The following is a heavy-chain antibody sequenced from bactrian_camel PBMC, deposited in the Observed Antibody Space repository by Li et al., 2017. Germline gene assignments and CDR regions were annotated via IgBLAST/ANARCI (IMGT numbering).Heavy chain of an antibody. Sequence: DVQLVESGGGLVQPGGSLRLSCAASGDLFSIYSMTWVRQAPGKGPEWVSGINSHGDIIYTADSMRGRFTISRDNAKNTLYLQLDSLNTEDTAMYYCAAVHRYYQCSAWEGADFGYWGQGTQVTVS. CDR2: INSHGDII. CDR3: AAVHRYYQCSAWEGADFGY. J-gene: IGHJ6*01. CDR1: GDLFSIYS. D-gene: IGHD2*01. V-gene: IGHV3S31*01.